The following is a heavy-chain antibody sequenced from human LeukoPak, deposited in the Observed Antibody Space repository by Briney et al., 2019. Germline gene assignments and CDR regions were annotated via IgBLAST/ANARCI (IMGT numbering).Heavy chain of an antibody. CDR2: INHSGGT. D-gene: IGHD2-21*02. V-gene: IGHV4-34*01. Sequence: PSETLSLTCAVYGGSLSGYYWTWIRQPPGKGLEWIGEINHSGGTNYNPSLKSRVTISVDTSKNQFSLKLNSVTAADTAVYYCARGHPLLDYWCQGPLVTVSS. CDR1: GGSLSGYY. J-gene: IGHJ4*02. CDR3: ARGHPLLDY.